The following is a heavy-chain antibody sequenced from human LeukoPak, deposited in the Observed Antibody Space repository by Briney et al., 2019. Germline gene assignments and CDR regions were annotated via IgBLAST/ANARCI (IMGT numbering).Heavy chain of an antibody. V-gene: IGHV3-33*01. J-gene: IGHJ4*02. CDR3: ARDAGWGRLDS. CDR2: IWSVGGAE. D-gene: IGHD3-16*01. CDR1: GFPFSSYG. Sequence: PGGSLRLSCVASGFPFSSYGMHWVRQAPGKGLEWVAVIWSVGGAEYYADSVKGRFTISRDNAKNTLYLQMNSLRVEDTGIYYCARDAGWGRLDSWGQGALVTVSS.